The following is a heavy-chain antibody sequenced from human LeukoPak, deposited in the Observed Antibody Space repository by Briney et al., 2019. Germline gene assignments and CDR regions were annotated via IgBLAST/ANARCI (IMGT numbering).Heavy chain of an antibody. J-gene: IGHJ4*02. D-gene: IGHD2-21*01. CDR3: ANDQGEGDFDY. Sequence: PGGSLRLSCAASGFTFSSYEMNWVRQAPGKGLEWVSYISSSGSTIYYADSVKGRFTISRDNAKNSLYLQMNSLRAEDTAVYYCANDQGEGDFDYWGQGTLVTVSS. CDR1: GFTFSSYE. V-gene: IGHV3-48*03. CDR2: ISSSGSTI.